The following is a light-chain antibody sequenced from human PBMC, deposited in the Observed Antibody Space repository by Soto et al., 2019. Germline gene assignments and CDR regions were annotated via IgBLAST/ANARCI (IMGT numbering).Light chain of an antibody. CDR2: DAS. J-gene: IGKJ3*01. CDR1: QSVTHSF. CDR3: LQYGSLPNT. Sequence: EIVVTRSPGTLSLSPGERGTLSCRASQSVTHSFLAWYQQKPGQAPRLLIYDASSRATGIPDRFSGSGSGTNFTLTISRLEPEDFAVYYCLQYGSLPNTFGPGTRVDLK. V-gene: IGKV3-20*01.